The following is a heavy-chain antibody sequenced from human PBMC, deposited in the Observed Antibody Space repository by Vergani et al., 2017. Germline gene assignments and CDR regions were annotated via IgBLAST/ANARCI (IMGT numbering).Heavy chain of an antibody. V-gene: IGHV3-30-3*01. CDR3: ARDWGPWDILVVGNY. CDR2: ISYDGSNK. D-gene: IGHD2-2*01. J-gene: IGHJ4*02. Sequence: QVQLVESGGGVVQPGRSLRLSCAASGFTFSSYAMHWVRQAPGKGLEWVAVISYDGSNKYYADSVKGRFTISRDNSKNTLYLQMNSLRAEDTAVYYCARDWGPWDILVVGNYWGQGTLVTVSS. CDR1: GFTFSSYA.